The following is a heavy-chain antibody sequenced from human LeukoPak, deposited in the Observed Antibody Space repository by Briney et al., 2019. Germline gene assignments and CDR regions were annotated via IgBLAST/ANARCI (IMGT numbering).Heavy chain of an antibody. Sequence: SVKVSCKASGGTFSSYAISWVRQAPGQGLEWMGGIIPIFGTANYAQKFQGRVTITADESTSTAYMELSSLRSEDTAVYYCARDRRNYYGMDVWGQGTTVTVSS. CDR2: IIPIFGTA. CDR1: GGTFSSYA. J-gene: IGHJ6*02. CDR3: ARDRRNYYGMDV. V-gene: IGHV1-69*13.